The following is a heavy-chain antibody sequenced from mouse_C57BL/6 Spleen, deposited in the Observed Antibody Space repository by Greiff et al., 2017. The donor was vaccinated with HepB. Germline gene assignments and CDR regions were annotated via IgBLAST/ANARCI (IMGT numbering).Heavy chain of an antibody. CDR3: SIRDSSGYLFGY. D-gene: IGHD3-2*02. V-gene: IGHV1-82*01. CDR1: GYAFSSSW. CDR2: IYPGDGDT. Sequence: QVQLQQSGPELVKPGASVKISCKASGYAFSSSWMNWVKQRPGQGLEWIGRIYPGDGDTNYNQKFKGQATLTADKSASTAYMQLSSLTSEDSAVYVCSIRDSSGYLFGYWGQGTTLTVSS. J-gene: IGHJ2*01.